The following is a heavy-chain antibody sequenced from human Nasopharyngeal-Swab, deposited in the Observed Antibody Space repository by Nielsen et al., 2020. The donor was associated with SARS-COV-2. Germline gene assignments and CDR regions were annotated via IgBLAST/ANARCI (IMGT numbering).Heavy chain of an antibody. Sequence: GESLKISCAASGFTFSSYAMHRVRQAPGKGLEWVSYISSSGSTIYYADSVKGRFTISRDNAKNSLYLQMNSLRAEDTAVYYCARDNPQRIWGQGTMVTVSS. J-gene: IGHJ3*02. CDR3: ARDNPQRI. D-gene: IGHD2-2*01. CDR2: ISSSGSTI. CDR1: GFTFSSYA. V-gene: IGHV3-48*03.